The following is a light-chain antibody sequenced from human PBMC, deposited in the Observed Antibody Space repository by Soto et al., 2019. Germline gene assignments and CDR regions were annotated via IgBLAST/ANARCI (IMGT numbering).Light chain of an antibody. CDR2: GAS. J-gene: IGKJ1*01. CDR3: QQRSNWRT. Sequence: EVVLTQSPAALSLSPGDRATLSCRASQSVSHALAWYQQKPGQAPRLLIYGASSRATGIPDRFSGSGSGTDFTLTISSLEPEDFAVYYCQQRSNWRTFGQGTKVE. V-gene: IGKV3-11*01. CDR1: QSVSHA.